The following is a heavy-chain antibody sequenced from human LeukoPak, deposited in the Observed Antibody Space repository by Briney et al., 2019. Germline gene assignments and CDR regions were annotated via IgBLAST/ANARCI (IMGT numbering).Heavy chain of an antibody. CDR2: IYTSGST. CDR1: GGSISSGSYY. D-gene: IGHD4-17*01. V-gene: IGHV4-61*02. J-gene: IGHJ5*02. Sequence: SETLSLTCTVSGGSISSGSYYWSWIRQPAGKGLEWIGRIYTSGSTNYNPSLKSRVTISVDTSKNQFSLKLSSVTAADTAVYYCARDPAYGDYNNWFDPWGQGTLVTVSS. CDR3: ARDPAYGDYNNWFDP.